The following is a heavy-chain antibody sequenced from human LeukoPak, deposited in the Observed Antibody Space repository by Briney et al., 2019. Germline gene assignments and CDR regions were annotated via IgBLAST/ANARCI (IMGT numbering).Heavy chain of an antibody. CDR1: GFTFSDYY. CDR2: INSSGSTI. CDR3: VKDSPIAAVGLNQYLNWDYYYGLDV. Sequence: KPGGSLRLSCAASGFTFSDYYMSWIRQAPGKGLEWISYINSSGSTIYYADSVKGRFTISRDNAKNTLYLQMNSLRTEDTAVYYCVKDSPIAAVGLNQYLNWDYYYGLDVWGQGATVTVSS. J-gene: IGHJ6*02. V-gene: IGHV3-11*01. D-gene: IGHD6-13*01.